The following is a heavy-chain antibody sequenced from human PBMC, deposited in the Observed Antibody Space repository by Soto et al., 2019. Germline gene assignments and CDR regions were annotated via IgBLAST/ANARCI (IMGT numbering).Heavy chain of an antibody. D-gene: IGHD6-13*01. J-gene: IGHJ4*02. V-gene: IGHV3-33*01. CDR1: GFTFSSYG. Sequence: QVQLVESGGGVVQPGRSLRLSCAASGFTFSSYGMHWVRQAPGKGLEWVAVIWYDGSNKYYADSVKGRFTISRDNSKNTLYLQMNSLRAEDTAVHYCARDFGSSWYLHYWGQGTLVTVSS. CDR2: IWYDGSNK. CDR3: ARDFGSSWYLHY.